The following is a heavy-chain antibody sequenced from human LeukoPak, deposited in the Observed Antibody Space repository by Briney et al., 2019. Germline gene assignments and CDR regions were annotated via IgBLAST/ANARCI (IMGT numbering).Heavy chain of an antibody. CDR1: GGSISSSSYY. V-gene: IGHV3-7*03. CDR3: ARVFTHSGWYEDAFDI. Sequence: PSETLSLTCTVSGGSISSSSYYWGWIRQPPGKGLEWVANIKQDGSEKYYVDSVKGRFTISRDNAKNSLYLQMNSLRAEDTAVYYCARVFTHSGWYEDAFDIWGQGTMVTVSS. CDR2: IKQDGSEK. D-gene: IGHD6-19*01. J-gene: IGHJ3*02.